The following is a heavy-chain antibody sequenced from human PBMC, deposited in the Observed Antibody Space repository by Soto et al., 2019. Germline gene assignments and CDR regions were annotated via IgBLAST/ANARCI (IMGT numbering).Heavy chain of an antibody. CDR1: GGSINSGDYY. Sequence: QVQLQESGPGLVKPSQTLSLTCTVSGGSINSGDYYWTWIRQHLGKGLERIGHIPNSGNTHYNPSLVSSVTLLVYTSKDQFSLRLTSVTGAETAVYYCARGDLVLIPSAVMNFYGYGMAVWGQGPTVTVSS. D-gene: IGHD4-17*01. V-gene: IGHV4-31*03. CDR2: IPNSGNT. CDR3: ARGDLVLIPSAVMNFYGYGMAV. J-gene: IGHJ6*02.